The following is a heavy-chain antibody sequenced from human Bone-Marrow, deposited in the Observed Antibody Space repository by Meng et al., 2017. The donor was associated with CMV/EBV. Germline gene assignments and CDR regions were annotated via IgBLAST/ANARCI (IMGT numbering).Heavy chain of an antibody. V-gene: IGHV3-48*04. CDR3: ARGRHYTGSAHIDD. CDR1: GFSFSYYS. D-gene: IGHD2-8*02. CDR2: IDSSSSLI. J-gene: IGHJ4*02. Sequence: GESLKISCAASGFSFSYYSMHWVRQAPGRGLEWLSYIDSSSSLIYYADSVKGRLTISRDNAKNSLYLEMNSLRVEDTAVYYCARGRHYTGSAHIDDWGQGTLVTVSS.